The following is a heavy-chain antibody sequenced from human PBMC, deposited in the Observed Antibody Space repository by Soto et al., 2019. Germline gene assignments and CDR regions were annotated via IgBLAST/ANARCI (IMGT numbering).Heavy chain of an antibody. CDR2: IYPRDSDT. Sequence: PGESLKISCKVSGDSFTGFWIGWVRQMPGKGLEWLGSIYPRDSDTRYSPSFQGQVTISADKSLSTAYLQWNSLQASDTATYYCERQHHLDSRVWFTWGQGTLVTVSS. CDR3: ERQHHLDSRVWFT. D-gene: IGHD6-19*01. J-gene: IGHJ4*02. V-gene: IGHV5-51*01. CDR1: GDSFTGFW.